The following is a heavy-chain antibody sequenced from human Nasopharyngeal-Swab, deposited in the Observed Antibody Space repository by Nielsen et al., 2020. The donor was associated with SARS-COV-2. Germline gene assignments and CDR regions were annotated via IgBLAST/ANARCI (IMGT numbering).Heavy chain of an antibody. J-gene: IGHJ3*02. CDR1: GFTFSSYS. CDR2: ISSSSSYI. V-gene: IGHV3-21*04. CDR3: ASRGGAAAGGQAFDI. Sequence: GESLKISCAASGFTFSSYSMNWVRQAPGKGLEWVSSISSSSSYIYYADSVKGRFTISRDNAKNSLYLQMNSLRAEDTALYYCASRGGAAAGGQAFDIWGQGTMVTVSS. D-gene: IGHD6-13*01.